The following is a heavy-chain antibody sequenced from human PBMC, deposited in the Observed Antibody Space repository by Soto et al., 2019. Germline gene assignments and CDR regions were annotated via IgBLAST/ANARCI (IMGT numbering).Heavy chain of an antibody. V-gene: IGHV3-30-3*01. CDR2: ISYDGDNK. Sequence: QVQLVESGGGVVQPGRSLRLSCAASGFTFSTYAMHCVRQAPGKGLEWVAVISYDGDNKYYADFAKGRFTISRDNSKNTLFLQMNSLRAEDTAVYHCARDGGSYWGQGTMVTVSS. J-gene: IGHJ3*01. CDR1: GFTFSTYA. D-gene: IGHD1-26*01. CDR3: ARDGGSY.